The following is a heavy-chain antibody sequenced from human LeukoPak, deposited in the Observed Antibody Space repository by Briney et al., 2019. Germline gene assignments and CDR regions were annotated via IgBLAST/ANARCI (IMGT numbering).Heavy chain of an antibody. D-gene: IGHD3-22*01. V-gene: IGHV3-21*01. CDR3: ARGGYHYYDSSGYYSDY. CDR2: ISSSSSYI. Sequence: GGSLRLSCAASGFTFSSYSMNWVRQAPGKGLEWVSSISSSSSYIYYADSVKGRFTISRDDAKNSLYLQMNSLRAEDTAVYYCARGGYHYYDSSGYYSDYWGQGTLVTVSS. CDR1: GFTFSSYS. J-gene: IGHJ4*02.